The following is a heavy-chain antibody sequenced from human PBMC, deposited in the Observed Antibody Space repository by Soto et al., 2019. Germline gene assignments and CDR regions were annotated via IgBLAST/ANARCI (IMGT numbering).Heavy chain of an antibody. CDR1: GFTFSNAW. CDR3: TTVGRDIVLMVYAYGMDV. V-gene: IGHV3-15*07. J-gene: IGHJ6*04. Sequence: GGSLRLSCAASGFTFSNAWMNWVRQAPGKGLEWVGRIKSKTDGGTTDYAAPVNGRYTMSRDDSKNTLYLLMNSLKTEDTAVYYCTTVGRDIVLMVYAYGMDVWGKGTTVTVSS. CDR2: IKSKTDGGTT. D-gene: IGHD2-8*01.